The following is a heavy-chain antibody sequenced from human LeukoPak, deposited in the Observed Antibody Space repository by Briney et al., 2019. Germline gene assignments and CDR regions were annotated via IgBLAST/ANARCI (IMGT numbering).Heavy chain of an antibody. D-gene: IGHD6-19*01. V-gene: IGHV3-23*01. CDR2: ISASGGST. J-gene: IGHJ5*02. Sequence: GGSLRLSCAASGFTFSSYAMSWVRQAPKKVLEWVSVISASGGSTNYADSVKGRFTISRDNSKNTLYLQMNSLRAEDTAVYYCAKDRSRSGWYLGFNWFDPWGQGTLVTVSS. CDR1: GFTFSSYA. CDR3: AKDRSRSGWYLGFNWFDP.